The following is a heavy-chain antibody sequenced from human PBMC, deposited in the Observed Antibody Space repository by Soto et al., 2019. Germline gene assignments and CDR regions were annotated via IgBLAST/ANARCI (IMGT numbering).Heavy chain of an antibody. CDR2: IKSQTEGGTT. J-gene: IGHJ6*02. CDR1: GFTFSNAW. CDR3: TTEYSGYDSSDYYYGMDV. V-gene: IGHV3-15*07. Sequence: GGSLRLSCAASGFTFSNAWMNWVRHAPGKGLDWFGRIKSQTEGGTTDYAAPVKGRFTISRDDSKNTLYLQMNSLKTEDTAVYYCTTEYSGYDSSDYYYGMDVWGQGTTVTVSS. D-gene: IGHD5-12*01.